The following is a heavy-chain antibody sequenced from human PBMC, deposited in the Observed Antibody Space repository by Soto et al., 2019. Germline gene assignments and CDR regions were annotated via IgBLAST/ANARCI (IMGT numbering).Heavy chain of an antibody. Sequence: TLSLTRAVYGGSFSGYYWSFIRQPPGKGLEWIGEINHSGSTNYNPSLKSRVTISVDTSKNQFSLKLSSVTAADTAVYYCARGREWLRSTIDYWGQGTLVTAPQ. J-gene: IGHJ4*02. CDR2: INHSGST. CDR1: GGSFSGYY. D-gene: IGHD5-12*01. CDR3: ARGREWLRSTIDY. V-gene: IGHV4-34*01.